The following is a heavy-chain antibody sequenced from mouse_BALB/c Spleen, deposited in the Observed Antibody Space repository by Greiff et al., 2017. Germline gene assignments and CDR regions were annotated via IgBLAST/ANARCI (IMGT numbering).Heavy chain of an antibody. D-gene: IGHD1-1*01. J-gene: IGHJ3*01. V-gene: IGHV1-14*01. CDR2: INPYNDGT. CDR1: GYTFTSYV. CDR3: ARERGYYGPWFAY. Sequence: VQLKQSGPELVKPGASVKMSCKASGYTFTSYVMHWVKQKPGQGLEWIGYINPYNDGTKYNEKFKGKATLTSDKSSSTAYMELSSLTSEDSAVYYCARERGYYGPWFAYWGQGTLVTVSA.